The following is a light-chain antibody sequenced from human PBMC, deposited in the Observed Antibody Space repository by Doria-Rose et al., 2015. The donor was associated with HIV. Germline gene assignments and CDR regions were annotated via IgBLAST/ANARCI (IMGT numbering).Light chain of an antibody. CDR3: HQYGTSWT. CDR1: QSFSSTY. V-gene: IGKV3-20*01. CDR2: DGS. Sequence: EIVMTQSPGTLSLSPGERATLSRRASQSFSSTYLAWYQQKPGQAPSLLIYDGSTRATGIPDRFNASGSGTDSTLTINRLEPEDFALYYCHQYGTSWTFGQGTKVEI. J-gene: IGKJ1*01.